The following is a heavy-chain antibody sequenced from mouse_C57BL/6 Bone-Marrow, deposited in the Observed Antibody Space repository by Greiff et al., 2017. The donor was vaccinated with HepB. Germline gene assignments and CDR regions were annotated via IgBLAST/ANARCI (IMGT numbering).Heavy chain of an antibody. V-gene: IGHV5-17*01. J-gene: IGHJ2*01. CDR2: ISSGSSTI. Sequence: DVMLVESGGGLVKPGGSLKLSCAASGFTFSDYGMHWVRQAPEKGLEWVAYISSGSSTIYYADTVKGRFTISRDNAKNTLFLQMTSLRSEDTAMYYCARGAPFRGDYWGQGTTLTVSS. CDR3: ARGAPFRGDY. D-gene: IGHD3-3*01. CDR1: GFTFSDYG.